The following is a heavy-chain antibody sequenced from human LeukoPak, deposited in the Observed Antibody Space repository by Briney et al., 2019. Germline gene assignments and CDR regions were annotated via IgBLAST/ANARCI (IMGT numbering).Heavy chain of an antibody. Sequence: GGSLRLSCAASGFTFSSYAISWVRQAPGQGLEWVSAISGSGGSTYNADSVKGRFTISRDNSKNTLYLQMSSLRAEDTAVYYCAKGYYDYVWGSYDWGQGTLVTVSS. J-gene: IGHJ4*02. D-gene: IGHD3-16*01. CDR3: AKGYYDYVWGSYD. V-gene: IGHV3-23*01. CDR1: GFTFSSYA. CDR2: ISGSGGST.